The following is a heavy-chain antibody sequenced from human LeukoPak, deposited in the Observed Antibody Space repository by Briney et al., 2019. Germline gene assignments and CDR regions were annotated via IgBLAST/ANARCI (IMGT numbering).Heavy chain of an antibody. CDR1: GYSISSGYY. CDR3: ARAKGSSWYMVDY. J-gene: IGHJ4*02. CDR2: IYHSGST. Sequence: PSETLSLTCTVSGYSISSGYYWGWIRQPPGKGLEWIGSIYHSGSTYYNPSLKSRVTISVDTSKNQFSLKLSSVTAADTAVYYCARAKGSSWYMVDYWGQGTLVTVSS. V-gene: IGHV4-38-2*02. D-gene: IGHD6-13*01.